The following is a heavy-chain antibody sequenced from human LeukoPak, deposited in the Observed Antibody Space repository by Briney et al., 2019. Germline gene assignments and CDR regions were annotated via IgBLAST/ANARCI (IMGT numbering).Heavy chain of an antibody. Sequence: PGGSLRLSCAASGFTFTNYAMTWVRQAPGKGLEWVSGISEGVGNTYYADSVKGRFTISRDHSKNTLYLLMNSLRAEDTALYYCAKREKGTTGRFFDYWGQGTLVTVSS. V-gene: IGHV3-23*01. CDR3: AKREKGTTGRFFDY. D-gene: IGHD4-17*01. CDR1: GFTFTNYA. CDR2: ISEGVGNT. J-gene: IGHJ4*02.